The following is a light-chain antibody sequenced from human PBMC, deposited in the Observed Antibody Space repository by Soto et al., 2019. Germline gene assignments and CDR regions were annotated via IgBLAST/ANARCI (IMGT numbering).Light chain of an antibody. Sequence: EIVLTQSPGTLSLSPGERATLSCRASQSVSSSYLAWYQQKPGQAPRLLIYGASSRATAIPDRFSGSGSGTGFTLTISRLEPEDFAVYYCQQYGSSPETFGQGTKVEIK. CDR3: QQYGSSPET. V-gene: IGKV3-20*01. CDR2: GAS. CDR1: QSVSSSY. J-gene: IGKJ1*01.